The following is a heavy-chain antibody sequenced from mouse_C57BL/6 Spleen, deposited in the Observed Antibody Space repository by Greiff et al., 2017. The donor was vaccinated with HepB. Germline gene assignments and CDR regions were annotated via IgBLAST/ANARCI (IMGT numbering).Heavy chain of an antibody. CDR3: AREGHYYGSSAHWYFDV. D-gene: IGHD1-1*01. CDR2: IYPGDGDT. V-gene: IGHV1-80*01. Sequence: QVQLQQSGAELVKPGASVKISCKASGYAFSSYWMNWVKQRPGKGLEWIGQIYPGDGDTNYNGKFKGKATLTADKSSSTAYLQLSSLTSEDSAVDFWAREGHYYGSSAHWYFDVWGTGTTVTVSS. CDR1: GYAFSSYW. J-gene: IGHJ1*03.